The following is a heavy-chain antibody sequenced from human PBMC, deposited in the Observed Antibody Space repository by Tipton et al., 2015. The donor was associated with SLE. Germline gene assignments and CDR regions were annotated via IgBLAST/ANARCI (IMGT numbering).Heavy chain of an antibody. J-gene: IGHJ4*02. D-gene: IGHD5-18*01. CDR2: IYDSGST. CDR1: GGYISGYY. CDR3: ARWRGYGPSFDY. V-gene: IGHV4-59*01. Sequence: TLSLTCTVSGGYISGYYWGWIRQPPGKGLEWIGYIYDSGSTSYKPSLKTRVTISVDTSKNQFSLKLSSVTAADTAVYYCARWRGYGPSFDYWGQGTLVTVSS.